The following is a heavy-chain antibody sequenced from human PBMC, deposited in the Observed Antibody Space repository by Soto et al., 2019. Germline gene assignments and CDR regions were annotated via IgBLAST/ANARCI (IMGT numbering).Heavy chain of an antibody. CDR2: IYSGGST. Sequence: HPGGSLRLSCAASGFTVSSNYMSWVRQAPGKGLEWVSVIYSGGSTYYADSVKGRFTISGDNSKNTLYLQMNSLRAEDTAVYYCARWMGYGDYALYYYYGMDVWGQGTTVTVSS. J-gene: IGHJ6*02. D-gene: IGHD4-17*01. CDR1: GFTVSSNY. CDR3: ARWMGYGDYALYYYYGMDV. V-gene: IGHV3-53*01.